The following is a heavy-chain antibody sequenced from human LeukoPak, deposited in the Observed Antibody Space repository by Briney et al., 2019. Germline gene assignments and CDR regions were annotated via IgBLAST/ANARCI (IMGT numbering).Heavy chain of an antibody. CDR3: ASDGPFDY. CDR2: ISYDGSNK. CDR1: GFTFSSYG. Sequence: GRSLRLSCAASGFTFSSYGMHWVRQAPGKGLEWVAVISYDGSNKYYADSVKGRFTISRDNSKNTLYLQMNSLRAEDTAVYYCASDGPFDYWGQGTLVTVSS. V-gene: IGHV3-30*03. J-gene: IGHJ4*02.